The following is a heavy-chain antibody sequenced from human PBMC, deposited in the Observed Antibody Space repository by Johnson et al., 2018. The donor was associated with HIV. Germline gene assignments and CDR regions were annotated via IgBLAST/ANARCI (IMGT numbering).Heavy chain of an antibody. CDR3: AKDLRTVKAFGI. V-gene: IGHV3-30*02. D-gene: IGHD4-17*01. CDR1: GFTFSSYG. CDR2: IRYDGSNK. Sequence: QVQLVESGGGVVQPGGSLRLSCAASGFTFSSYGMHCVRQAPGKGLEWVAFIRYDGSNKYYADSVKGRFTISRDNSKNTLYLQMNSLRAEDTAVYYCAKDLRTVKAFGIWGQGTMVTVSS. J-gene: IGHJ3*02.